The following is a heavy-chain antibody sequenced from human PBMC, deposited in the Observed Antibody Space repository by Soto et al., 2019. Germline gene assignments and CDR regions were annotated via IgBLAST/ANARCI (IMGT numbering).Heavy chain of an antibody. CDR2: IIPIFGTA. V-gene: IGHV1-69*13. CDR1: GCTFSSYA. Sequence: GASVKVSSKASGCTFSSYAINWVRQAPGQGLEWMGAIIPIFGTANYAQKFQGRVTITADESTSTAYMELSSLRSEDTAVYYCAILHGGNSRGMNNYWGQGTLVTVSS. D-gene: IGHD2-21*02. J-gene: IGHJ4*02. CDR3: AILHGGNSRGMNNY.